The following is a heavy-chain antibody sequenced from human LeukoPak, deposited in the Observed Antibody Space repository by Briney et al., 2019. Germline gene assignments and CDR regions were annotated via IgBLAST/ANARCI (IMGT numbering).Heavy chain of an antibody. D-gene: IGHD1-7*01. CDR1: GFTFSSYW. CDR3: ARDSRRELRAFDY. Sequence: PGGSLRLSCAASGFTFSSYWMHWVRQAPGKGLVRVSRINSDGSSTSYADSVKGRFTISRDNAKNTLYLQMNSLRAEDTAVYYCARDSRRELRAFDYWGQGTLVTVSS. CDR2: INSDGSST. V-gene: IGHV3-74*01. J-gene: IGHJ4*02.